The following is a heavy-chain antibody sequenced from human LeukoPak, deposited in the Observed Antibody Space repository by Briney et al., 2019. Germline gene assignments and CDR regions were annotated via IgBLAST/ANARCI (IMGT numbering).Heavy chain of an antibody. CDR2: IIPIFGTA. D-gene: IGHD3-3*01. Sequence: SVKVSCKASGGTFSSYAISWVRQAPGQGLEWMGGIIPIFGTANYAQKFQGRVTITTDESTSTAYMELSSLRSEDTAVYYCARSIEVFGVVFGAFDIWGQGTMVTVSS. V-gene: IGHV1-69*05. J-gene: IGHJ3*02. CDR1: GGTFSSYA. CDR3: ARSIEVFGVVFGAFDI.